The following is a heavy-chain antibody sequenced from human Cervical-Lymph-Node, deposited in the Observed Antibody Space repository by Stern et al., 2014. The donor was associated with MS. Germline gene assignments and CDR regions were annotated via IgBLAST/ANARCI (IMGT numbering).Heavy chain of an antibody. D-gene: IGHD4-17*01. J-gene: IGHJ5*02. Sequence: QVQLVQSGSELKKPGSSLRVSCTASGGTFSSSGINWVRQAPGQGLEWKGEISPVFWITSDAQNFQGRVTIAADKSTSTAYMELSSLRSEDTAVYYCATLGVTTGYFDPWGQGTLVTVSS. CDR2: ISPVFWIT. CDR3: ATLGVTTGYFDP. V-gene: IGHV1-69*17. CDR1: GGTFSSSG.